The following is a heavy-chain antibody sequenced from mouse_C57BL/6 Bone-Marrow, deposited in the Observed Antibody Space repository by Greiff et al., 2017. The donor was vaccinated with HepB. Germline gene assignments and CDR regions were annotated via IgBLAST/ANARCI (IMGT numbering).Heavy chain of an antibody. Sequence: VQLQQPGAELVRPGSSVKLSCKASGYTFTSYWMHWVKQRPIQGLEWIGNIDPSDSETHYNQKFKDKATLTVDKSSSTAYMQLSSLTSEDSAVYYCARGGYYYGSSYLYWYFDVWGTGTTVTVSS. CDR2: IDPSDSET. J-gene: IGHJ1*03. D-gene: IGHD1-1*01. CDR3: ARGGYYYGSSYLYWYFDV. CDR1: GYTFTSYW. V-gene: IGHV1-52*01.